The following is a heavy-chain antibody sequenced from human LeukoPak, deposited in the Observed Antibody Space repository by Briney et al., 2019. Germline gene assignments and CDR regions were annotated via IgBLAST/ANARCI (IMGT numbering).Heavy chain of an antibody. J-gene: IGHJ4*02. D-gene: IGHD4-17*01. CDR2: IIPILGIA. CDR1: GGTFSSYA. Sequence: SVKVSCKASGGTFSSYAISWVRQGPGQGLEWMGRIIPILGIANYAQKFQGRVTITADKSTSTAYMELSSLRSEDTAVYYCAQLLTTVTINVYWGQGTLVTVSS. CDR3: AQLLTTVTINVY. V-gene: IGHV1-69*04.